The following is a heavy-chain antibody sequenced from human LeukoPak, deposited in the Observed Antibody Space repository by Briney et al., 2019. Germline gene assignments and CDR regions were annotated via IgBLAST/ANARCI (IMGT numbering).Heavy chain of an antibody. V-gene: IGHV4-59*01. CDR2: IYYSGST. CDR3: ARSLGGPMTTVTRVYYYYYVDV. D-gene: IGHD4-17*01. Sequence: SETLSLICTVSGGSISSYYWSWIRQPPGKGLEWIGYIYYSGSTNYNPSLESRVTISVDTSKNQFSLKLSSVTAADTAVYYCARSLGGPMTTVTRVYYYYYVDVWGKGTTVTISS. J-gene: IGHJ6*03. CDR1: GGSISSYY.